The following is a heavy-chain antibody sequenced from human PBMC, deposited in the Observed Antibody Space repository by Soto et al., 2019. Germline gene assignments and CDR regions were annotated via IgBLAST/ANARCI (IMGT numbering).Heavy chain of an antibody. V-gene: IGHV4-59*01. CDR2: IYYSGST. D-gene: IGHD5-12*01. CDR1: GGSISSYY. J-gene: IGHJ3*02. CDR3: ARGIVDTIGDAFDI. Sequence: ASETLSLTCTVSGGSISSYYWSWIRQPPGKGLEWIGYIYYSGSTNYNPSLKSRVTTSVDTSKNQFSLKLSSVTAADTAVYYCARGIVDTIGDAFDIWGQGTMVTVSS.